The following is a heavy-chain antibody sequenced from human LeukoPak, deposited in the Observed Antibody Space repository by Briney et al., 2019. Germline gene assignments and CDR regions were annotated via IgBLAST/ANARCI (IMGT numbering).Heavy chain of an antibody. J-gene: IGHJ6*02. CDR1: GGSFTDYF. V-gene: IGHV4-34*01. D-gene: IGHD3-22*01. CDR2: INDYTGNT. Sequence: SETLSLTCDVFGGSFTDYFWTWIRQSPGKGLEWIGEINDYTGNTNYNPSLNSRVSISLEKSKNHFSLELRSVTAADTAVYYCARGRIAKIVVVHSFHYGMDVWGQGTTVTVSS. CDR3: ARGRIAKIVVVHSFHYGMDV.